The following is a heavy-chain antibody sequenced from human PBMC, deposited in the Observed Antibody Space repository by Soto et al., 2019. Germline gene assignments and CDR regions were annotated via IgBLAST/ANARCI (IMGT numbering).Heavy chain of an antibody. V-gene: IGHV4-31*03. CDR1: GGSISSGGYY. CDR3: ARRRVGAAFDY. D-gene: IGHD1-26*01. CDR2: IYYSGST. J-gene: IGHJ4*02. Sequence: QVQLQESGPGLVKPSQTLSLTCTVSGGSISSGGYYWSWIRQHPGKGLEWIGYIYYSGSTYYNPSLKSRVTISVDTSKHQCSLKLSSVTAADTAVYYCARRRVGAAFDYWGQGTLVTVSS.